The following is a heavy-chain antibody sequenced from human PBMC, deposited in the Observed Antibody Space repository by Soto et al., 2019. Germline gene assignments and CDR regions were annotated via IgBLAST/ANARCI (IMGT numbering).Heavy chain of an antibody. CDR1: GYTFTSYA. D-gene: IGHD3-10*01. CDR2: INAGNGNT. Sequence: QVQLVQSGAEVKKPGASVKVSCKASGYTFTSYAMLWVRQAPGQRLEWMGWINAGNGNTKYSQKFQGRVTITRDTSASTAYMELSSLRSEDTAVYYCAREAWFGELSDAFDIWGQGTMVTVSS. V-gene: IGHV1-3*01. CDR3: AREAWFGELSDAFDI. J-gene: IGHJ3*02.